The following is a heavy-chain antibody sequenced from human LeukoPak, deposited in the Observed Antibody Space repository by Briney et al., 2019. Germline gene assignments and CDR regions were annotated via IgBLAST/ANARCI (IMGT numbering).Heavy chain of an antibody. V-gene: IGHV3-48*03. CDR2: ISSSGSTI. D-gene: IGHD3-22*01. J-gene: IGHJ3*01. Sequence: GGSLRLSCAASGFTFSSYEMNWVRQAPGKGLEWVSYISSSGSTIYYADSVRGRFSISRDNGKNSLYLQMNSLRAEDTAVYYCTRDGIHGPYYYDPNGYNVGGFDLWGQGTMVTVSS. CDR1: GFTFSSYE. CDR3: TRDGIHGPYYYDPNGYNVGGFDL.